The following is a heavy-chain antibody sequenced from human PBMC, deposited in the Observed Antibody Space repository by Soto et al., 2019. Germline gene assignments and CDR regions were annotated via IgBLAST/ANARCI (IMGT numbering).Heavy chain of an antibody. D-gene: IGHD3-3*01. CDR2: IYWNDDK. V-gene: IGHV2-5*01. CDR1: GFSLSTSGVG. J-gene: IGHJ5*02. CDR3: AHRYYDFWSDPGGFDP. Sequence: SGPTLVNPTQTLTLTCTFSGFSLSTSGVGVGWIRQPPGKALEWLALIYWNDDKRYSPSLKSRLTITKDTSKNQVVLTMTNMDPVDTATYYCAHRYYDFWSDPGGFDPWGQGTLVTVSS.